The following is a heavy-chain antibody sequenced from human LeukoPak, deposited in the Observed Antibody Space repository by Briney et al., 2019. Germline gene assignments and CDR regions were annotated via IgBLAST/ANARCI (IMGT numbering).Heavy chain of an antibody. J-gene: IGHJ4*02. CDR2: INHSGST. V-gene: IGHV4-34*01. CDR3: ARRYSSSPGYFDY. CDR1: GGSFSGYY. D-gene: IGHD6-6*01. Sequence: PSETLSLTCAVYGGSFSGYYWSWIRQPPGKGLEWIGEINHSGSTNYNPSLKSRVTISVDTSKNQFSLKLSSVTAADTAVYYCARRYSSSPGYFDYWGQGTLVTVSS.